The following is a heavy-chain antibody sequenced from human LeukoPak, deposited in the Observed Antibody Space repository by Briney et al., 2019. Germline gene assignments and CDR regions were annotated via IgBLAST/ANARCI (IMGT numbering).Heavy chain of an antibody. D-gene: IGHD3-10*01. J-gene: IGHJ4*02. CDR3: AAGYGSGMTIDY. CDR1: GFTFTSSA. Sequence: SVKVACKASGFTFTSSAMQWVRQARGQLRGWIGWIVVGSGNTNYAQKFQERVTLTRDMSTSTAYMELSSLRSEDTAVYYCAAGYGSGMTIDYWGQGTLVTVSS. V-gene: IGHV1-58*02. CDR2: IVVGSGNT.